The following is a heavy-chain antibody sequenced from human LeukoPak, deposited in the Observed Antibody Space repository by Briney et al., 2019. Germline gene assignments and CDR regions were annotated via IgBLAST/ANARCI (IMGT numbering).Heavy chain of an antibody. Sequence: PGGSLRLSCAASGFTFSSYAMSWVRQAPGKGLEWVSAISGSGGGTYYADSVKGRFTISRDNSKNTLYLQMNSLRAEDTAVYYCAKFQGSPGYSSSWSDNWFDPWGQGTLVTVSS. J-gene: IGHJ5*02. D-gene: IGHD6-13*01. V-gene: IGHV3-23*01. CDR2: ISGSGGGT. CDR1: GFTFSSYA. CDR3: AKFQGSPGYSSSWSDNWFDP.